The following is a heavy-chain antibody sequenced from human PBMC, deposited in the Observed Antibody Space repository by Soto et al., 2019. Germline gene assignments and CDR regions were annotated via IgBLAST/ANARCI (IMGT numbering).Heavy chain of an antibody. CDR2: INPSDRST. CDR3: TRPKNELRFYSYNGIDV. J-gene: IGHJ6*02. Sequence: ASVKVSCKASGYTFTSYDINWVRQAPGQGLEWMGVINPSDRSTSYAQSFQGRVTMTRDTSTSTVYMELRSLRSEDTAVYYCTRPKNELRFYSYNGIDVWGQGTTVTVSS. CDR1: GYTFTSYD. V-gene: IGHV1-46*03. D-gene: IGHD5-12*01.